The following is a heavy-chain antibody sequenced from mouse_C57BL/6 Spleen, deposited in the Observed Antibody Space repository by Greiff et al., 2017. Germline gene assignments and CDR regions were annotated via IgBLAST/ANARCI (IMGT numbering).Heavy chain of an antibody. J-gene: IGHJ4*01. CDR3: ASAGQFGYYAMDY. CDR2: ISYDGSN. Sequence: EESGPGLAKPSQSLSLTCSVPGYSITSGHYWNWIRQFPGNKLEWMGYISYDGSNNYNPSLTNLISITLYTSKNQFFLKLNSVTTEDTATYYGASAGQFGYYAMDYWGQGTSVTVSS. V-gene: IGHV3-6*01. D-gene: IGHD3-3*01. CDR1: GYSITSGHY.